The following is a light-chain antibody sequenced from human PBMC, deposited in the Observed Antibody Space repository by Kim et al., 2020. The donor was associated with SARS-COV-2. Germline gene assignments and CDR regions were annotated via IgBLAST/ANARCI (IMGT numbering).Light chain of an antibody. Sequence: DIQMTQSPSTLSASVGDRVTITCRASETINSRLAWYQQKPGKAPKLLIYKASNLESGVSSRFSGSGSGTEFTLTISSPQPDDFATYYCQQYNFYYTFGQGTKLEI. CDR3: QQYNFYYT. CDR1: ETINSR. J-gene: IGKJ2*01. V-gene: IGKV1-5*03. CDR2: KAS.